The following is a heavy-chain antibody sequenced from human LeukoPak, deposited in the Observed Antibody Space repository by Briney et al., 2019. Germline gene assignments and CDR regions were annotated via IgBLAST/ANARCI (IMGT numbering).Heavy chain of an antibody. CDR1: GGSFSGYY. J-gene: IGHJ4*02. D-gene: IGHD3-3*01. V-gene: IGHV4-34*01. CDR3: ARNGKNFWSGYYRGMGFDY. CDR2: INHSGST. Sequence: ETLSLTCAVYGGSFSGYYWSWIRQPPGKGLEWIGEINHSGSTNYNPSLKSRVTISVDTSKNQFSLKLSSVTAADTAVYYCARNGKNFWSGYYRGMGFDYWGQGTLVTVSS.